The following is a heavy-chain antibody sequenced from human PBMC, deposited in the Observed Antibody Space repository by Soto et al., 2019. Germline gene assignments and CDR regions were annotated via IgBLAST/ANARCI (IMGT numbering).Heavy chain of an antibody. CDR1: GFPFDDYT. CDR2: ISWDGGST. CDR3: ARDGYDYYYYYGLDV. V-gene: IGHV3-43*01. J-gene: IGHJ6*02. Sequence: DVQLVESGGAVVQPGGSLRLSCAASGFPFDDYTMHWVRQAPGKGLEWVSLISWDGGSTDYADSVKGRFTISRDNSKKSLFLEMNSLRTEDTALYYCARDGYDYYYYYGLDVWGQGTTVTVSS. D-gene: IGHD5-12*01.